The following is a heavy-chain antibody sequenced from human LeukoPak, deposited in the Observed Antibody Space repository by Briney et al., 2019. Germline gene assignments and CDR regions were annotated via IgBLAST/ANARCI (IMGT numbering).Heavy chain of an antibody. CDR1: GGSFSGYY. CDR2: INHSGST. J-gene: IGHJ1*01. CDR3: ARAYGGNSQYFQH. Sequence: PSETLSLTCAVYGGSFSGYYWSWSRQPPGKGLEWIGEINHSGSTNYNPSLKSRVTISVDTSKNQFSLKLSSVTAADTAVYYCARAYGGNSQYFQHWGQGTLVTVSS. D-gene: IGHD4-23*01. V-gene: IGHV4-34*01.